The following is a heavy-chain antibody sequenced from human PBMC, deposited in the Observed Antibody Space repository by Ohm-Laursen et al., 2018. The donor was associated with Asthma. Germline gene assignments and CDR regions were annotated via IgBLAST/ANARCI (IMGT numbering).Heavy chain of an antibody. J-gene: IGHJ4*02. CDR3: ARASHYCTNGVCYGSYFDY. D-gene: IGHD2-8*01. V-gene: IGHV1-2*06. Sequence: ASVKVSCKASGYTFTGYYMHWVRQAPGQGLEWMGRINPNSGGTNYAQKFQGRVTMTRDTSISTAYMELSSLRSEDTAVYYCARASHYCTNGVCYGSYFDYWGQGTLVTVSS. CDR2: INPNSGGT. CDR1: GYTFTGYY.